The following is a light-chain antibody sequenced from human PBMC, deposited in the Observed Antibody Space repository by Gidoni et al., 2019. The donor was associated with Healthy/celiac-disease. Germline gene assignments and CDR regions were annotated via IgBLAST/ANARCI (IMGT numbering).Light chain of an antibody. CDR3: QQYDNLPST. V-gene: IGKV1-33*01. J-gene: IGKJ4*01. Sequence: DIQMTQSPSSLSASVGDRVTITCKASQDISNYLNWYQQKPGKAPKLLIYDASNLETGVPSRFSGSGSGTDFTFTISSLQPEDIATYYCQQYDNLPSTFGGGTKVEIK. CDR1: QDISNY. CDR2: DAS.